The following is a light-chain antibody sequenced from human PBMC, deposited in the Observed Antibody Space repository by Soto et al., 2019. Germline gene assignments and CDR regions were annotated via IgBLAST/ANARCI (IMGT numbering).Light chain of an antibody. CDR3: SSFAGGNNLV. CDR1: SSDVGGYNY. CDR2: EVS. Sequence: QSALTQPPSASGSPGQSVTISCTGASSDVGGYNYVSWYQQHPGKAPKLMIYEVSNRPSGVPDRFSGSKSGSTASLTVSGLQAEDEADYYCSSFAGGNNLVFGGGTKLTVL. J-gene: IGLJ3*02. V-gene: IGLV2-8*01.